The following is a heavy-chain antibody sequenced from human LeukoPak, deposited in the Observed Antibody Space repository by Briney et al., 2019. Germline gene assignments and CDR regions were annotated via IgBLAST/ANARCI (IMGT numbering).Heavy chain of an antibody. CDR1: GGSISSSNW. J-gene: IGHJ4*02. D-gene: IGHD6-13*01. CDR3: ARGPIAAAGTRLRVFDY. V-gene: IGHV4-4*02. Sequence: SETLSLTCAVSGGSISSSNWWSWVRQPPGKGLEWIGEINHSGSTNYNPSLKSRVTISVDTSKNQFSLKLSSVTAADTAVYYCARGPIAAAGTRLRVFDYWGQGTLVTVSS. CDR2: INHSGST.